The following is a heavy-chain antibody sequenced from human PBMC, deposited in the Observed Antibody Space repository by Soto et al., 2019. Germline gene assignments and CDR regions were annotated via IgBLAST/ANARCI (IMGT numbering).Heavy chain of an antibody. Sequence: GGSLRLSCAASGFTFSSYAMSWVRQAPGKGLEWVSAISGSGGSTYYADSVKGRFTISRDNSKNTLYLQMNSLRAEDTAVYYCAKEPNPGIAVAGPTHYFDYWGQGTLVTVSS. D-gene: IGHD6-19*01. CDR1: GFTFSSYA. J-gene: IGHJ4*02. CDR2: ISGSGGST. V-gene: IGHV3-23*01. CDR3: AKEPNPGIAVAGPTHYFDY.